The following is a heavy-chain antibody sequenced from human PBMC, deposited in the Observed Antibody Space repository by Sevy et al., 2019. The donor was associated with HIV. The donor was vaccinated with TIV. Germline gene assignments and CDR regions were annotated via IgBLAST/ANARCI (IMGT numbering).Heavy chain of an antibody. V-gene: IGHV4-4*07. Sequence: SETLSLTCTVSGGSISSYYRSWIRQPAGKGLEWIGRIYTSGSTNYNPSLKSRVTMSVDTSKNQFSLKLGSVTAADTAVYYCARDVYRLGVYYYYMDVWGKGTTVTVSS. D-gene: IGHD3-16*01. CDR3: ARDVYRLGVYYYYMDV. CDR1: GGSISSYY. CDR2: IYTSGST. J-gene: IGHJ6*03.